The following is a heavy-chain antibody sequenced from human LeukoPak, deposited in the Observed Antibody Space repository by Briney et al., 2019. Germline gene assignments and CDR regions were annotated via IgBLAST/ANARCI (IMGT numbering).Heavy chain of an antibody. CDR1: GGSISSAGYY. CDR3: ARTIVLMVYAIPGWFDP. D-gene: IGHD2-8*01. CDR2: IYYSGST. J-gene: IGHJ5*02. Sequence: PSQTLSLTCTVSGGSISSAGYYWSWIRQHPGKGLEWIGYIYYSGSTYYNPSLKSRVTISVDTSKNQFSLKLSSVTAADTAVYYCARTIVLMVYAIPGWFDPWGRGTLVTVSS. V-gene: IGHV4-31*03.